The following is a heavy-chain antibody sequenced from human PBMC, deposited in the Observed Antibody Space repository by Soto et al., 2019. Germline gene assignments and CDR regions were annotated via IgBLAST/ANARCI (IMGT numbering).Heavy chain of an antibody. J-gene: IGHJ3*02. CDR1: GFTFSSYS. V-gene: IGHV3-21*01. CDR2: ISSSSSYI. Sequence: PGGSLRLSCAASGFTFSSYSMNWVRQAPGKGLEWVSSISSSSSYIYYADSVKGRFTISRDNAKNSLYLQMNGLRAEDTAVYYCARDWSKGRGDAFDIWGQGTMVTVSS. CDR3: ARDWSKGRGDAFDI.